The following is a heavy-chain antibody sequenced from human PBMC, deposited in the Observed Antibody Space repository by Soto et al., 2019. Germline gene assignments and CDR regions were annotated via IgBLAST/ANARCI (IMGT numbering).Heavy chain of an antibody. CDR3: AHRLPGPSGYDV. V-gene: IGHV2-5*01. D-gene: IGHD6-13*01. J-gene: IGHJ6*02. CDR2: IYWNDEQ. CDR1: GFSLTSGVVG. Sequence: ITLKESGPTLVKPTQTLTLTCTFSGFSLTSGVVGVGWIRQPPGEALEWLALIYWNDEQYYNPSLRYRLTITRDTSKKRVVLTMTNMDPVDTATYYCAHRLPGPSGYDVWGQGTTVIVSS.